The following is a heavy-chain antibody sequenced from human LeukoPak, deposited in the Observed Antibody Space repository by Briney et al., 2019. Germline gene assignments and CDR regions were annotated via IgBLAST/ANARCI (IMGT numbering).Heavy chain of an antibody. V-gene: IGHV4-38-2*02. Sequence: SETLSLTCTVSGYSINSGYYWGWIRQPPGKGLEWIGSIYHSGSTYYNPSLNSRVTISVDTSKNQFSLKLSSVTAADAAVYYCARHGSGSYQAYWGQGTLVTVSS. J-gene: IGHJ4*02. CDR1: GYSINSGYY. CDR3: ARHGSGSYQAY. D-gene: IGHD3-10*01. CDR2: IYHSGST.